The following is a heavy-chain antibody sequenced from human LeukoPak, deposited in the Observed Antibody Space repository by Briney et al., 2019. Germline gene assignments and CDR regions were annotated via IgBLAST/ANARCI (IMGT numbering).Heavy chain of an antibody. J-gene: IGHJ4*02. D-gene: IGHD1-1*01. Sequence: GASVKVSCKASGGTFSSYAISWVRQAPGQGLEWMGGIIPLFGKANYAQKFRGRVTITADESTSTVYMEMSSLTSDDTAVYYCARGGGGYNWNDVPDFWGQGTLVTVSS. CDR2: IIPLFGKA. V-gene: IGHV1-69*13. CDR3: ARGGGGYNWNDVPDF. CDR1: GGTFSSYA.